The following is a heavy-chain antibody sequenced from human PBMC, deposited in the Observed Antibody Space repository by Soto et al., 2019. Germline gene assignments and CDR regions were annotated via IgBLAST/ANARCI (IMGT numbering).Heavy chain of an antibody. CDR3: ARGYQQRRIGSGGSCYGD. Sequence: QVQLVQSGAEVKKPGASVKVSCKASGYTFTGYYMHWVRQAPGQGLEWMGWINPNSGGTNYAQKFQGRVPMTRDTSISTAYMELSRLRSDDTAVYYCARGYQQRRIGSGGSCYGDWGQGTLVTVSS. CDR2: INPNSGGT. CDR1: GYTFTGYY. V-gene: IGHV1-2*02. J-gene: IGHJ4*02. D-gene: IGHD2-15*01.